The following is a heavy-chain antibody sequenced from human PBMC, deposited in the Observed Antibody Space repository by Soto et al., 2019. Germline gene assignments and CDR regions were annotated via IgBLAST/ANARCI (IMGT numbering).Heavy chain of an antibody. D-gene: IGHD6-25*01. CDR1: GDSMSSADW. CDR3: VCNGYYSLDH. V-gene: IGHV4-4*02. J-gene: IGHJ4*02. Sequence: QVQLQESGPGLVKPSGTLSLTCAVSGDSMSSADWWSWVRQPPGKGLEWIGEIHHSGGINYHPSLSSRFTISVDMSKNQFSLNLSSVTAADTAVYFCVCNGYYSLDHWGQGTLVIVSP. CDR2: IHHSGGI.